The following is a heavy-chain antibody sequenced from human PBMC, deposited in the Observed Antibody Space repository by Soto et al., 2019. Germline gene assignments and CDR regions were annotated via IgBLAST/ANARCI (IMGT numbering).Heavy chain of an antibody. CDR1: GFTFSDYY. D-gene: IGHD1-7*01. V-gene: IGHV3-11*01. J-gene: IGHJ6*03. CDR3: ARVGITGTPYYYYYYYLDV. Sequence: AGGSPRLSCAASGFTFSDYYMSWIRQAPGKGLEWVSYISSSGSTIYYADSVEGRFTISRDNAKNSLYLQMNSLRAEDTAVYYCARVGITGTPYYYYYYYLDVWGKGTTVTVSS. CDR2: ISSSGSTI.